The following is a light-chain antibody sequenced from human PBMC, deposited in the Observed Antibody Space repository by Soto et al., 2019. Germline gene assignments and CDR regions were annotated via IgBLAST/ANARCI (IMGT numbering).Light chain of an antibody. V-gene: IGLV1-51*01. J-gene: IGLJ2*01. CDR2: DNK. CDR3: GSWDSDLMAVV. Sequence: QSVLTQPPSVSAAPGQKVTISCSGSFSNIGDNGASWYQHFQGTAPKLLIYDNKKRPSVIPDRFSGSRSDTSATLGITGLQTGDEAFYYCGSWDSDLMAVVFGGRTKVTVL. CDR1: FSNIGDNG.